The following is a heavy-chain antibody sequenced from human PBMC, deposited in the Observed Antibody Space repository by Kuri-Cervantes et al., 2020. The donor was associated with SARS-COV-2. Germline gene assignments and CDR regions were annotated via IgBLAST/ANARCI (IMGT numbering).Heavy chain of an antibody. CDR2: VYYSGST. D-gene: IGHD5/OR15-5a*01. V-gene: IGHV4-39*01. J-gene: IGHJ5*02. Sequence: ESLKISCTVSGGFISNSSYYWGWIRQPPGKGLEWIGSVYYSGSTYYNPSLKSRLTISVDTSKNQFSLHLRSLTAADTALYFCARHVYIRHNENRFDLWGQGRLVTVSS. CDR3: ARHVYIRHNENRFDL. CDR1: GGFISNSSYY.